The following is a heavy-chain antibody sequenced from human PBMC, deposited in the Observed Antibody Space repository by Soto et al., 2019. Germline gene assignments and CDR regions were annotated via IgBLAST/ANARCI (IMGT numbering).Heavy chain of an antibody. Sequence: SETLSLTCTVSGGSISSYYWTWIRQPPGKGLEWIGYIYYSGSTNYNPSLKSRVTISVDTSKNQFSLKLSSVTAADTAVYYCARGPFGHDYSVDYWGQGTLVTVSS. V-gene: IGHV4-59*01. D-gene: IGHD4-4*01. CDR1: GGSISSYY. J-gene: IGHJ4*02. CDR3: ARGPFGHDYSVDY. CDR2: IYYSGST.